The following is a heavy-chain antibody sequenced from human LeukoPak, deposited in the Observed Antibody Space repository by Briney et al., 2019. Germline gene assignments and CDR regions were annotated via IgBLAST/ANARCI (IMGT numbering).Heavy chain of an antibody. CDR1: GFTFSSYA. V-gene: IGHV3-23*01. CDR2: ISDSSGGT. Sequence: GGSLRLSCAASGFTFSSYAMHWVRQAPGKGLEWVSTISDSSGGTYYADSVKGRFTISRDNSKNTLYLQMNSLRAEDTAVYYCAKTLHYGHYGKFDYWGQGTLVTVSS. J-gene: IGHJ4*02. CDR3: AKTLHYGHYGKFDY. D-gene: IGHD4-17*01.